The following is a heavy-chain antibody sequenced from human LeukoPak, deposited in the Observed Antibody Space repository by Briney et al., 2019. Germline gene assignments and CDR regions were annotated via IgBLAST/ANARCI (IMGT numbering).Heavy chain of an antibody. V-gene: IGHV4-39*01. CDR1: GGSISSSSYY. Sequence: SETLSLTCTVSGGSISSSSYYWGWIRQPPGKGLEWIGSIYYSGSTYYNPSLKSRVTISVDTSKNQFSLKLSSVTAADTAVYYCARGGRRYYYGSGSYYPLDYWGQGTLVTVSS. J-gene: IGHJ4*02. CDR3: ARGGRRYYYGSGSYYPLDY. CDR2: IYYSGST. D-gene: IGHD3-10*01.